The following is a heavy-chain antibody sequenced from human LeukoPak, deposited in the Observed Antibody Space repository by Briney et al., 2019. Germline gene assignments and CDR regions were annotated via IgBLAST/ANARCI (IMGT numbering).Heavy chain of an antibody. V-gene: IGHV4-38-2*02. D-gene: IGHD2-21*02. CDR1: GYSISSGYY. CDR3: ARGSIVVVTACHFDY. CDR2: IYHSGST. J-gene: IGHJ4*02. Sequence: PSETLSLTCTVSGYSISSGYYWGWIRQPPGKGLEWIGSIYHSGSTYYNPSLKSRVTISVDTSKNQFSLKLSSVTAADTAVYYCARGSIVVVTACHFDYWGQGTLVTVSS.